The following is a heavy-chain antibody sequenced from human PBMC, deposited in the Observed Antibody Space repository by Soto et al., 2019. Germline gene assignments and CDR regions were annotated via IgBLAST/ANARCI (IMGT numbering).Heavy chain of an antibody. Sequence: PSETLSLSCAVSVGSISSSNWWSWVRQPPGKGLEWIGEIYHSGSTNYNPSLKSRVTISVDKSKNQFSLKLSSVTAADTAVYYCARRGLSYYDSSGYFDYWGQGTLVTVSS. CDR2: IYHSGST. CDR3: ARRGLSYYDSSGYFDY. J-gene: IGHJ4*02. D-gene: IGHD3-22*01. CDR1: VGSISSSNW. V-gene: IGHV4-4*02.